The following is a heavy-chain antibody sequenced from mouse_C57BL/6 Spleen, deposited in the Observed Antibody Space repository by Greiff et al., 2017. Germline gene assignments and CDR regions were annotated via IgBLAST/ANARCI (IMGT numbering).Heavy chain of an antibody. CDR1: GYAFTNYL. Sequence: VQLQQSGAELVRPGTSVKVSCKASGYAFTNYLMEWVKQRPGQGLEWIGVINPGSGGTNYNEKFKGKATLTADKSSSTAYMQLSSLTSEDSAVYYCGRGRDGYAIDYWGQGASVTVSS. V-gene: IGHV1-54*01. CDR2: INPGSGGT. J-gene: IGHJ4*01. CDR3: GRGRDGYAIDY.